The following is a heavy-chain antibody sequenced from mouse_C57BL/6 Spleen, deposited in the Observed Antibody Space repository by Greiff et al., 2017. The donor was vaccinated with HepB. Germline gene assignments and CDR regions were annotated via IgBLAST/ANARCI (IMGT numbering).Heavy chain of an antibody. CDR2: IYPGDGDT. CDR3: ARDYSNWFAY. J-gene: IGHJ3*01. D-gene: IGHD2-5*01. V-gene: IGHV1-80*01. CDR1: GYAFSSYW. Sequence: QVQLKQSGAELVKPGDSVKISCKASGYAFSSYWMNWVKQRPGKGLEWIGQIYPGDGDTNYNGKFKGKATLTADKSSSTAYMQLSSLTSEDSAVYFCARDYSNWFAYWGQGTLVTVSA.